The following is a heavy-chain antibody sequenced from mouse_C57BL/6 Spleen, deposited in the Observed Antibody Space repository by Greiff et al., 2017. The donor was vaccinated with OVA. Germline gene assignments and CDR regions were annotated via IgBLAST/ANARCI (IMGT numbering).Heavy chain of an antibody. V-gene: IGHV2-6-1*01. D-gene: IGHD2-2*01. Sequence: VQLQQSGPGLVAPSQSLSITCTVSGFSLTSYGVHWVRQPPGKGLEWLVVIWSDGSTTYNSALKSRLSISKDNAKSQVFLKMNSLQTDDTAMYYCARQGDYGYDYFDYWGQGTTLTVSS. J-gene: IGHJ2*01. CDR2: IWSDGST. CDR1: GFSLTSYG. CDR3: ARQGDYGYDYFDY.